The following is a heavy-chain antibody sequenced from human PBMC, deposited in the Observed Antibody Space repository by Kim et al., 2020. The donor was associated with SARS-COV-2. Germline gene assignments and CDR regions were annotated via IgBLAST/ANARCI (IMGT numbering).Heavy chain of an antibody. CDR3: AKEHVAAPGLRPWFDP. CDR2: ISGSGGST. J-gene: IGHJ5*02. V-gene: IGHV3-23*01. D-gene: IGHD6-13*01. CDR1: GFTFSNYD. Sequence: GGSLRLSCAASGFTFSNYDMSWVRQTPGKGLEWVSGISGSGGSTYYADSVKGRFTISRDNSKNTLYLQMNSLRAEDTATYYCAKEHVAAPGLRPWFDPWGQGTLVTVSS.